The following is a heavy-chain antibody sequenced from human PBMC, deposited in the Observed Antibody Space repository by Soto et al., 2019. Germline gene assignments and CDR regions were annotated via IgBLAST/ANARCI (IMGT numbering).Heavy chain of an antibody. D-gene: IGHD1-26*01. CDR3: ARTLSGTTFDY. Sequence: SGPTLVNPTQTLTLTCTFSGFSLSTSGMRVSWIRQPPGKALEWLARIDWDDDKFYSTSLKTRPTISKDTSKSQVVLTMTNMDPVDTATYYCARTLSGTTFDYWGQGTLVTVSS. V-gene: IGHV2-70*04. CDR2: IDWDDDK. J-gene: IGHJ4*02. CDR1: GFSLSTSGMR.